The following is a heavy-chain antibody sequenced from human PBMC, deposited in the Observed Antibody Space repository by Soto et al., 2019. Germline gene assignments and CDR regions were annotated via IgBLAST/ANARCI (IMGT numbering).Heavy chain of an antibody. D-gene: IGHD3-10*01. CDR2: ISTSGDRP. CDR3: AFKGTFHSHY. J-gene: IGHJ4*01. Sequence: PWGSIRLARAGSGLTLCVSAMAWVRQAPGKGLEWVSVISTSGDRPDYADSVKGRFTISRDNSKNMLYLQMNSLRVEDTAIYYCAFKGTFHSHYWGHGTLVTVSS. V-gene: IGHV3-23*01. CDR1: GLTLCVSA.